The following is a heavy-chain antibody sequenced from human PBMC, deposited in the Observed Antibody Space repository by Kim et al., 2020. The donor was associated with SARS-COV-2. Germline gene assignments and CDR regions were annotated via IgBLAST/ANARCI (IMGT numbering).Heavy chain of an antibody. CDR1: GGTFSSYA. Sequence: SVKVSCKASGGTFSSYAISWVRQAPGQGLEWMGGIIPIFGTANYAQKFQGRVTITADESTSTAYMELSSLRSEDTAVYYCAGGESIAAAGTLYYYGMDVWGQGATVTVSS. V-gene: IGHV1-69*13. CDR2: IIPIFGTA. J-gene: IGHJ6*02. CDR3: AGGESIAAAGTLYYYGMDV. D-gene: IGHD6-13*01.